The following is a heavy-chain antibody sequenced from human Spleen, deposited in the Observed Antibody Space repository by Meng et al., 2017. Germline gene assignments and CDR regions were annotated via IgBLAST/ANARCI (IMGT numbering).Heavy chain of an antibody. CDR1: GYTFTDYY. J-gene: IGHJ4*02. D-gene: IGHD6-13*01. CDR2: INPKSGDT. CDR3: ARDEDISAAGKLFGDY. Sequence: ASVKVSCKPSGYTFTDYYIHWMRQAPGQGLEWMGRINPKSGDTHYAQRFQGRVTMTGDTSISTAYMELSGLRSDDTAMYYCARDEDISAAGKLFGDYWGQGTLVTVSS. V-gene: IGHV1-2*06.